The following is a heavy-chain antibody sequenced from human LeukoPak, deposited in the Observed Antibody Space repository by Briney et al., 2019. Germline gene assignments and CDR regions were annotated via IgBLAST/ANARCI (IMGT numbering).Heavy chain of an antibody. V-gene: IGHV3-30*03. CDR2: ISYDGGNK. J-gene: IGHJ5*02. CDR3: ARAPPITRGPFDP. CDR1: GFTFSSYG. Sequence: PGGSLRLSCAASGFTFSSYGMHWVRQAPGKGLEWVAVISYDGGNKYYADSVKGRFTISRDNAKNSLYLQMNSLRAEDTAVYYCARAPPITRGPFDPWGQGTLVTVSS. D-gene: IGHD3-10*01.